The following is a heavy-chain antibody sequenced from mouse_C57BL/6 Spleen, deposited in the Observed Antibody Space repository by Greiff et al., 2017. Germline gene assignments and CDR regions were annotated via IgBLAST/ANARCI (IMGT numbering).Heavy chain of an antibody. CDR2: ISSGSSTI. Sequence: EVMLVESGGGLVKPGGSLKLSCAASGFTFSDYGMHWVRQAPEKGLEWVAYISSGSSTIYYADTVKGRFTISRDNAKNTLFLQITSLRSEDTAMYYCARSYGSSYVYWYFDVGSTGTTVTVSS. D-gene: IGHD1-1*01. CDR1: GFTFSDYG. CDR3: ARSYGSSYVYWYFDV. V-gene: IGHV5-17*01. J-gene: IGHJ1*03.